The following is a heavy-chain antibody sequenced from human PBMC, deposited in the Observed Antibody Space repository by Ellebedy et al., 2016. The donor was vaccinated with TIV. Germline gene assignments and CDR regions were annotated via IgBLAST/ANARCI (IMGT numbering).Heavy chain of an antibody. D-gene: IGHD1-26*01. CDR1: GGSISSGDYY. Sequence: LRLSCTVSGGSISSGDYYWSWIRQPPGKGLEWIGYIYYSGSTYYNPSLKSRVTISVDTSKNQFSLKLSSVTAADTAVYYCARLGLGGWHFDLWGRGTLVTVSS. V-gene: IGHV4-30-4*01. J-gene: IGHJ2*01. CDR3: ARLGLGGWHFDL. CDR2: IYYSGST.